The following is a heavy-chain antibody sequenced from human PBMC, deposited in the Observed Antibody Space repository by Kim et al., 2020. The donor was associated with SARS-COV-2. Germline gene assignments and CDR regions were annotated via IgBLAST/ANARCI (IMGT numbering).Heavy chain of an antibody. D-gene: IGHD3-9*01. CDR1: GFTFSSYE. CDR2: ISSSGSTI. V-gene: IGHV3-48*03. J-gene: IGHJ3*02. CDR3: ARGEKDILTGYPDAFDI. Sequence: GGSLRLSCAASGFTFSSYEMNWVRQAPGKGLEWVSYISSSGSTIYYADSVKGRFTISRDNAKNSLYLQMNSLRAEDTAVYYCARGEKDILTGYPDAFDIWGQGTMVTVSS.